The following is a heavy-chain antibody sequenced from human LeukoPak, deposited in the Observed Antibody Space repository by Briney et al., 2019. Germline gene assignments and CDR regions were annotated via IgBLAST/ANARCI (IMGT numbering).Heavy chain of an antibody. J-gene: IGHJ5*02. Sequence: ASVKVSCKASGYTFTSYDINWVRQATGQGLEWMGWMNPNSGNTGYAQKFQGRVTMTRDTSISTAYMELSRLRSDDTAVYYCAREPYCSSTSCYWFDPWGQGTLVTVSS. D-gene: IGHD2-2*01. CDR3: AREPYCSSTSCYWFDP. CDR1: GYTFTSYD. V-gene: IGHV1-8*01. CDR2: MNPNSGNT.